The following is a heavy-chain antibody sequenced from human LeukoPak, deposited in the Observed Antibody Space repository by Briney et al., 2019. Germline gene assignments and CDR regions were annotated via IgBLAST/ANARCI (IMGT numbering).Heavy chain of an antibody. D-gene: IGHD3-9*01. CDR2: IYYSGST. CDR1: GGSISSYY. J-gene: IGHJ3*02. Sequence: PSETLSLTCTVSGGSISSYYWSWIRQPPGKGLEWIGYIYYSGSTNYHPSLKSRVTISVDTSKNQFSLKLSSVTAADTAVYYCARDRAPVLRYFDWLGSHAFDIWGQGTMVTVSS. CDR3: ARDRAPVLRYFDWLGSHAFDI. V-gene: IGHV4-59*01.